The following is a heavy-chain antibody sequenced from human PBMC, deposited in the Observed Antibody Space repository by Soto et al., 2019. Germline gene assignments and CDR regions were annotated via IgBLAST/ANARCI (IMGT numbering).Heavy chain of an antibody. J-gene: IGHJ5*02. D-gene: IGHD6-13*01. CDR3: ARAKAPLYSSSWYWFDP. V-gene: IGHV4-59*08. CDR2: IYYSGST. Sequence: LSLTCTVSGGSISSYYWSWIRQPPGKGLEWIGYIYYSGSTNYNPSLKSRVTISVDTSKNQFSLKLSSVTAADTAVYYCARAKAPLYSSSWYWFDPWGQGTLVTVSS. CDR1: GGSISSYY.